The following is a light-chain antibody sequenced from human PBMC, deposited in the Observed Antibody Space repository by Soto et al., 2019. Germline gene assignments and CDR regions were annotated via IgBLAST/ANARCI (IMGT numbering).Light chain of an antibody. Sequence: DIQLTQSPSSLSASVGDRVTITCRASQSISNYLNWFQLKPGKAPKLMIYRASYLQSGVPSRFSGSGSGTDFTLTISSLQPEDFATYCCQDTRTTSWTFGQGTKVDIK. CDR3: QDTRTTSWT. V-gene: IGKV1-39*01. J-gene: IGKJ1*01. CDR1: QSISNY. CDR2: RAS.